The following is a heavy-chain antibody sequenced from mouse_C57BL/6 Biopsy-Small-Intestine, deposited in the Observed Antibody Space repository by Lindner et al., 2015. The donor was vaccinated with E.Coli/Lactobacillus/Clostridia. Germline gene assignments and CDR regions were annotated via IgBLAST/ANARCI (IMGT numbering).Heavy chain of an antibody. CDR2: ISSGSNTI. CDR3: ARPHYYAMDY. Sequence: VQLQESGGGLVKPGGSLKLSCAASGFTFSDYGMHWVRQAPEKGLEWVAYISSGSNTIYYTDTVKGRFTISRDNAKNTLFLQMTSLRSEDTAMYYCARPHYYAMDYWGQGTSVTVSS. CDR1: GFTFSDYG. J-gene: IGHJ4*01. V-gene: IGHV5-17*01.